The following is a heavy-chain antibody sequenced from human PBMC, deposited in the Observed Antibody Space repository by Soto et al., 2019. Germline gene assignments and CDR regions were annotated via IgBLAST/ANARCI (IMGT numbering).Heavy chain of an antibody. V-gene: IGHV4-39*01. Sequence: SETLSLTCTVSGGSISSSSYYWGWIRQPPGKGLEWIGSIYYSGSTYYNPSLKSRVTISVDTSKNQFSLKLSSVTAADTAVYYCARRQFGVDTTSINWFDPWGQGTLVTVS. D-gene: IGHD5-18*01. CDR2: IYYSGST. CDR3: ARRQFGVDTTSINWFDP. J-gene: IGHJ5*02. CDR1: GGSISSSSYY.